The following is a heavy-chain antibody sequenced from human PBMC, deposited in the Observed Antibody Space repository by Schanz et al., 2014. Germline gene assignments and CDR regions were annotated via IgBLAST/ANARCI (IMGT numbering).Heavy chain of an antibody. V-gene: IGHV1-18*01. Sequence: QVQLVQSGGEVKKPGASVKVSCKASGYTFTFTTYGISWVRQVPGQGLEWMGWINTYTGNTNYAQRLQDRVTMTTDTSTSTAYMELRSLRSDDTAVYYCAREGLSGMNYYNYYGLDVWGQGTTVTVSS. CDR1: GYTFTFTTYG. D-gene: IGHD1-26*01. CDR2: INTYTGNT. CDR3: AREGLSGMNYYNYYGLDV. J-gene: IGHJ6*02.